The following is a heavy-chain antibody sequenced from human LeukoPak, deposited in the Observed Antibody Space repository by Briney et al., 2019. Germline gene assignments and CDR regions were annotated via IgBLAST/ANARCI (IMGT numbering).Heavy chain of an antibody. CDR1: GYSISSGYY. CDR2: IYHSGST. D-gene: IGHD4-17*01. CDR3: ARAYDYGDLFDY. V-gene: IGHV4-38-2*02. Sequence: SETLSLTCTVSGYSISSGYYWGWIRPPPGKGLEWIGSIYHSGSTYYNPSLKSRVTISVDTSRNQFSLKLSSVTAADTAVYYCARAYDYGDLFDYWGQGTLVTVSS. J-gene: IGHJ4*02.